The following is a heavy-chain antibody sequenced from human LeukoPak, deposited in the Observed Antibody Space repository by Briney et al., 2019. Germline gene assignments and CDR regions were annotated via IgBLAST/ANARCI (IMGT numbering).Heavy chain of an antibody. CDR3: ARSGQHLFDF. D-gene: IGHD6-13*01. CDR2: ISSSGGTI. V-gene: IGHV3-48*03. J-gene: IGHJ4*02. CDR1: GFTFSSSE. Sequence: GGSLRLSCAASGFTFSSSEMNWVRQAPGKGLEWVSYISSSGGTISYADSVKGRFTISRDDAKNSLYLQMNSLRAEDTAIYYCARSGQHLFDFWGQGTLVTVSS.